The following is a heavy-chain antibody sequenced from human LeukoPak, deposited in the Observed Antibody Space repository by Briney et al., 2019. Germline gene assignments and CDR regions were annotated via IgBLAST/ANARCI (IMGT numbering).Heavy chain of an antibody. CDR3: ARGLTMIVVAPFDY. D-gene: IGHD3-22*01. Sequence: ASVKVPCKASGYTFTSYAMHWVRQAPGQRLEWMGWINAGNGNTKYSQKFQGRVTMTTDTSTSTAYMELRSLRSDDTAVYYCARGLTMIVVAPFDYWGQGTLVTVSS. V-gene: IGHV1-3*01. J-gene: IGHJ4*02. CDR1: GYTFTSYA. CDR2: INAGNGNT.